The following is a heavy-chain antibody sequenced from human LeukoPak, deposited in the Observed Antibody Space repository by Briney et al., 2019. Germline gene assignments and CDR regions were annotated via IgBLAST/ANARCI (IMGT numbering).Heavy chain of an antibody. CDR1: GDSVSSNSAA. D-gene: IGHD3-22*01. CDR2: TYYRSKWYN. V-gene: IGHV6-1*01. Sequence: SQTLSLTCAISGDSVSSNSAAWNWIRQSPSRGLEWLGRTYYRSKWYNDYAVSVKSRITINPDTSKNQFSLQLNSVTPEDTAVYYCARDQEGTHYYDSSGYHGFDYWGQGTLVTVSS. J-gene: IGHJ4*02. CDR3: ARDQEGTHYYDSSGYHGFDY.